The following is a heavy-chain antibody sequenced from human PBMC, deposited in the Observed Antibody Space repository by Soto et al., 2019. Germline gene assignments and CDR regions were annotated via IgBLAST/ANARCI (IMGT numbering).Heavy chain of an antibody. CDR2: IYYTGST. D-gene: IGHD6-19*01. Sequence: SETLSLTCTVSGGSFSPFYWSWLRQPPGKGLEWIGYIYYTGSTNYNPSLKSRVTISVDTSKNQFSLKLSSVTAADTAVYYCARDHSSGWYLNWFDPWGQGTLVTVSS. CDR3: ARDHSSGWYLNWFDP. J-gene: IGHJ5*02. CDR1: GGSFSPFY. V-gene: IGHV4-59*01.